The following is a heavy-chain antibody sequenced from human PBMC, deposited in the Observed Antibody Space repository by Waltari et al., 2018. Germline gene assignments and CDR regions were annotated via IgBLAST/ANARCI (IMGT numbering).Heavy chain of an antibody. J-gene: IGHJ4*02. Sequence: EVQLLESGGGLVQPGGSLRLSCAASGFTFSSYAMSWVRQAPGKGLEWVSVSYSGGSTYYADSVKGRFTISRDNSKNTLYLQMNSLRAEDTAVYYCAKEITGTTYWGQGTLVTVSS. CDR1: GFTFSSYA. V-gene: IGHV3-23*03. CDR3: AKEITGTTY. D-gene: IGHD1-20*01. CDR2: SYSGGST.